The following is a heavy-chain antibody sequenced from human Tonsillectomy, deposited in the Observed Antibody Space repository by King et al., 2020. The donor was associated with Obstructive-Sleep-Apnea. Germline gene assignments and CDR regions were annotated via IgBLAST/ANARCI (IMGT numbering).Heavy chain of an antibody. Sequence: VQLQESGPGLVKPSETLSLTCTVSGGSISSYYWSWIRQPPGKGLEWIGYIYYSGSTNYNPSLKSRVTISVDTSKNQFSLKLSSVTAADTAVYYCARTMGHYYGSVPFDPWGQGTLVTVSS. CDR1: GGSISSYY. V-gene: IGHV4-59*01. CDR3: ARTMGHYYGSVPFDP. J-gene: IGHJ5*02. D-gene: IGHD3-10*01. CDR2: IYYSGST.